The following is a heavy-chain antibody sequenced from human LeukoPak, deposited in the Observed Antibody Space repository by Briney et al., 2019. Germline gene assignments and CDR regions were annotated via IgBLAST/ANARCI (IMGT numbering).Heavy chain of an antibody. CDR3: ARLTNWGDINWFDP. Sequence: ASVKVSCKASGYTFTSYGISWVRQALGQGLEWMGWISAYNGNTNYAQKLQGRVTITTDTSTSTAYMELRSLRSDDTAVYYCARLTNWGDINWFDPWGQGTLVTVSS. CDR2: ISAYNGNT. V-gene: IGHV1-18*01. J-gene: IGHJ5*02. CDR1: GYTFTSYG. D-gene: IGHD7-27*01.